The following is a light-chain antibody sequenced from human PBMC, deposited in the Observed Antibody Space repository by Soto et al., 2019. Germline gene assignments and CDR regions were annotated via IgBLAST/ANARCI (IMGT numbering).Light chain of an antibody. V-gene: IGLV2-14*01. CDR3: SSYTTSSTPV. CDR2: DVS. CDR1: SSDVGAYNY. J-gene: IGLJ1*01. Sequence: QSVLTQPASVSGSPGQSITISCTGTSSDVGAYNYVSWYQQHPGKAPKLMIYDVSNRPSGVSNRFSGSKSGNTASLTISGLQAEDEADYYCSSYTTSSTPVFGTGTKV.